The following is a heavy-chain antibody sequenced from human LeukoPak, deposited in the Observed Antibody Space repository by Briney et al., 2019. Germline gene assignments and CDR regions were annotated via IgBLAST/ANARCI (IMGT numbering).Heavy chain of an antibody. CDR3: ASGDYWYFDL. J-gene: IGHJ2*01. D-gene: IGHD4-17*01. Sequence: SETLSLTCAVSGGSISNSNWWSWVRQPPGKGLEWIGEIYHSGSTNYNPSLKSRVIISIDKSKNQFSLKLSSVTAADTAVYYCASGDYWYFDLWGCGTLVTVSS. V-gene: IGHV4-4*02. CDR1: GGSISNSNW. CDR2: IYHSGST.